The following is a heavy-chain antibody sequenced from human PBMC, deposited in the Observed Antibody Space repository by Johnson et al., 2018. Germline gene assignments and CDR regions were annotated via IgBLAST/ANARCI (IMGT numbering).Heavy chain of an antibody. CDR2: VYYSGTT. V-gene: IGHV4-39*01. CDR1: GGSISSSHYC. Sequence: QVQLRESGPGLVKPTETLSLTCTVSGGSISSSHYCWAWIRQPPGKGLEWIGSVYYSGTTYYSPSLTSRLTISLDTSKNVFSLKLTSVSAADTAMYYCARLGPRDGYRYWHFDLWGRGTLVTVSS. J-gene: IGHJ2*01. D-gene: IGHD5-24*01. CDR3: ARLGPRDGYRYWHFDL.